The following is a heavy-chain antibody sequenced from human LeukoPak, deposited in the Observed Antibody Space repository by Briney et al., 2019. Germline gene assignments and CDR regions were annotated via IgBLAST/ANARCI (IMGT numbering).Heavy chain of an antibody. V-gene: IGHV4-4*07. D-gene: IGHD1-1*01. Sequence: SETLSLTCTVSGGSIGTYYWSWIRQPAGKGLEWIGRIYTSEYTNYNSSLQSRVTISVDKSKNQFSLRLTSVTAADTAVYFCARGQQVAQVDHYSYYMNVWGKGTTVIVS. CDR2: IYTSEYT. J-gene: IGHJ6*03. CDR1: GGSIGTYY. CDR3: ARGQQVAQVDHYSYYMNV.